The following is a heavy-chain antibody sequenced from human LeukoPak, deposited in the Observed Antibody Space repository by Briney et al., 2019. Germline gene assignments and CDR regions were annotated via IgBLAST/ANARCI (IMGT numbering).Heavy chain of an antibody. J-gene: IGHJ5*02. CDR2: IDSDGSST. CDR3: ARINYDSSGYNWFDP. CDR1: GFTFSSYW. V-gene: IGHV3-74*01. Sequence: PGGSLRLSCAASGFTFSSYWMHWVRQAPGKGLVWVSRIDSDGSSTSYADSVKGRFTISRDNAKNTLYLQMNSLRAEDTAMYYCARINYDSSGYNWFDPWGQGTLVTVSS. D-gene: IGHD3-22*01.